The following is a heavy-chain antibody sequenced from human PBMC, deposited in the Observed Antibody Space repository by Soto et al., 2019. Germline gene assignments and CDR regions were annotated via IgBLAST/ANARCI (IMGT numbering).Heavy chain of an antibody. CDR1: GFTFSSYA. CDR2: ISGSGGST. J-gene: IGHJ6*03. CDR3: AKSHGQWLDPHYYYYMDV. Sequence: GGSLRLSCAASGFTFSSYAMSWVRQAPGKGLEWVSAISGSGGSTYYADSVKGRFTISRDNSKNTLYLQMNSLRAEDTAVYYCAKSHGQWLDPHYYYYMDVWGKGTTVTVSS. V-gene: IGHV3-23*01. D-gene: IGHD6-19*01.